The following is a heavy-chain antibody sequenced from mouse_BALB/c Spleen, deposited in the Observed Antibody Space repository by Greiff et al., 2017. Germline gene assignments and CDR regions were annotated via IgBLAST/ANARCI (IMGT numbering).Heavy chain of an antibody. V-gene: IGHV1-82*01. Sequence: VKLQQSGPELVKPGASVKISCKASGYAFSSSWMNWVKQRPGQGLEWIGRIYPGDGDTNYNGKFKGKATLTADKSSSTAYMQLSSLTSVDSAVYFCASELGREFAYWGQGTLVTVSA. J-gene: IGHJ3*01. D-gene: IGHD4-1*01. CDR3: ASELGREFAY. CDR2: IYPGDGDT. CDR1: GYAFSSSW.